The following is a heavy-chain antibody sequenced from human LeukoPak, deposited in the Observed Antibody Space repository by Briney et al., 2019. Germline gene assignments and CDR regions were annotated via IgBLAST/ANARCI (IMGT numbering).Heavy chain of an antibody. CDR2: IYYRGST. CDR3: ARGSYYYDSTGYYFDY. CDR1: GGSISSGDYY. D-gene: IGHD3-22*01. J-gene: IGHJ4*02. Sequence: SQTLSLTCTVSGGSISSGDYYWSWIRQPPGKGLEWIGYIYYRGSTSYNPSLKSRITLSVDTSKNQFSLTLSSVTAADTAVYYCARGSYYYDSTGYYFDYWGQGTLVSVSS. V-gene: IGHV4-30-4*01.